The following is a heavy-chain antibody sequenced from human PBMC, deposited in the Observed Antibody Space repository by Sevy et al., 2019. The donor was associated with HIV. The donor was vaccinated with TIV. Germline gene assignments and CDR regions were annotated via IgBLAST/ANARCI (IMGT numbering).Heavy chain of an antibody. CDR2: ISGSGGST. Sequence: GGSLRLSCAASGFIFGTYAMSWVRQAPGKGLEWVSAISGSGGSTFYADYLKGRFTISRDNSKKKLYLQMNSLRAEDTAVYYCAKGDRTFYGMDVWGQGTTVTVSS. CDR3: AKGDRTFYGMDV. J-gene: IGHJ6*02. V-gene: IGHV3-23*01. CDR1: GFIFGTYA.